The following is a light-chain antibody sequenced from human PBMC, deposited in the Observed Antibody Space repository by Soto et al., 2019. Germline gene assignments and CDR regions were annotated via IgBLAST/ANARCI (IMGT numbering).Light chain of an antibody. CDR3: QPRSNWQLT. CDR1: QSVSSY. Sequence: EIVLTQSPATLSLSPGERATLSCRASQSVSSYLAWYQQKPGQAPRLLIYDASNRATGIPARFSGSGSGTDFTLTISSLEPEDFAVYSCQPRSNWQLTFGGGTKVDIK. J-gene: IGKJ4*01. CDR2: DAS. V-gene: IGKV3-11*01.